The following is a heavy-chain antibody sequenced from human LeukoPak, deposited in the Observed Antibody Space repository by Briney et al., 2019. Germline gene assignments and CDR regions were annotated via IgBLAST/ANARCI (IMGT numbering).Heavy chain of an antibody. D-gene: IGHD3-10*01. CDR2: IYHSGST. Sequence: SQTLSLTCTVSGGSISSGGYYWSWIRQPPGKGLEWIGYIYHSGSTYYNPSLKRRVTLSVDTSKNPFSLTLSSVTVADTAVYYCAGSGSPRIHSPYPGRGPRSYYFDYWGQGTLVTVSS. V-gene: IGHV4-30-2*01. J-gene: IGHJ4*02. CDR3: AGSGSPRIHSPYPGRGPRSYYFDY. CDR1: GGSISSGGYY.